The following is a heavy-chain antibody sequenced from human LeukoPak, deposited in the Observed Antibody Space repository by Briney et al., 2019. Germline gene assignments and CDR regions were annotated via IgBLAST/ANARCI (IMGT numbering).Heavy chain of an antibody. V-gene: IGHV3-21*01. D-gene: IGHD3-3*01. Sequence: GGSLRLSCAASGFTFTSYTMNWVRQAPGKGLAWVSSISSSSNYIYYADSVKGRFTISRDNAKNSLYLRMNSLRAEDTAVYYCARDRIMIFGVVESWGQGTLVTVSS. CDR1: GFTFTSYT. CDR2: ISSSSNYI. J-gene: IGHJ4*02. CDR3: ARDRIMIFGVVES.